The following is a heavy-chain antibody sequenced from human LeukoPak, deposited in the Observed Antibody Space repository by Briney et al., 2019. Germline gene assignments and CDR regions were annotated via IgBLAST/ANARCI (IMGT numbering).Heavy chain of an antibody. D-gene: IGHD3-3*01. CDR3: ARDSPGIMIFGVVTPN. V-gene: IGHV3-23*01. Sequence: GGSLRLSCAASGFTFSTYVMKWVRQAPGKGLEWVSVISNSGANTYYADSVKGRFTISRDNSKNTLYLQMNSLRAEDTAVYYCARDSPGIMIFGVVTPNGGQGTLVTVSS. J-gene: IGHJ4*02. CDR2: ISNSGANT. CDR1: GFTFSTYV.